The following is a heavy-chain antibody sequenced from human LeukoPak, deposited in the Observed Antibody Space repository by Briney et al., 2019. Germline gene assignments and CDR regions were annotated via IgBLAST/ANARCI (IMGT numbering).Heavy chain of an antibody. V-gene: IGHV4-4*02. J-gene: IGHJ4*02. CDR2: MTHSGST. Sequence: PGGSLRLSCVASGFTFSSRDWMTWIRQPPGKGLEWIGEMTHSGSTNYNPSLKSRVTISVDTSKNQFSLKLSSVTVADTAVYYCARRTFGGVIKYWGQGILVTVSS. CDR3: ARRTFGGVIKY. D-gene: IGHD3-16*02. CDR1: GFTFSSRDW.